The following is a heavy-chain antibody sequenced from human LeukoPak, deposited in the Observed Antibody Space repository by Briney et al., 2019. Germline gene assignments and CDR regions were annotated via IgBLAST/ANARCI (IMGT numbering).Heavy chain of an antibody. D-gene: IGHD3-10*01. CDR3: ARVSMGIDYFDY. Sequence: SGPTLVKPSETLSLTCTVSGGSISTYYWSWIRQPPGKALEWIGYIYYSGSTNYNPSLKSRVTISVDTSKKQFSLKLSSVTAADTAVYYCARVSMGIDYFDYWGQGTLVTVSS. CDR1: GGSISTYY. J-gene: IGHJ4*02. CDR2: IYYSGST. V-gene: IGHV4-59*01.